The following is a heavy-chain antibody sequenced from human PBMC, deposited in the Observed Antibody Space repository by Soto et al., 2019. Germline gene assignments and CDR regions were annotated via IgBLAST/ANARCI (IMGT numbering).Heavy chain of an antibody. Sequence: GGPRRRCCPGSGVTLSRYLMSWVRQAPGKGLEWVANIKRDGSEKYYVDSVKGRFTISRDNAKNSLYLQMNSLRADDTAVYYCDLVWWCLLFRDFDYWGQGTLVTVS. V-gene: IGHV3-7*03. CDR2: IKRDGSEK. J-gene: IGHJ4*02. CDR3: DLVWWCLLFRDFDY. CDR1: GVTLSRYL. D-gene: IGHD2-21*02.